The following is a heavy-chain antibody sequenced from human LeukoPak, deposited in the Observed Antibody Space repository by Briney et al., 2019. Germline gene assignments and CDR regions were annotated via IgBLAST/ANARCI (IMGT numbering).Heavy chain of an antibody. D-gene: IGHD3-10*01. CDR2: IYYSGST. J-gene: IGHJ5*02. V-gene: IGHV4-30-4*01. CDR1: GGSISSGDYY. Sequence: SETLSLTCTVSGGSISSGDYYWNWIRQPPGKGLEWIGYIYYSGSTYYNPSLKSRITISVDTSKNQFSLKLRSVTAADTAVYYCAKVGDHYGSGSYQEFDPWGQGTLVTVSS. CDR3: AKVGDHYGSGSYQEFDP.